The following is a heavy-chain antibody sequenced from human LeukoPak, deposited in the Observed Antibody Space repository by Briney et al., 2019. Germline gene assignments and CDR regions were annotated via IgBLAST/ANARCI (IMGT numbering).Heavy chain of an antibody. CDR3: ARGSGWNSFDP. D-gene: IGHD6-19*01. CDR2: IYSNGWT. J-gene: IGHJ5*02. Sequence: SQTLSLTCTVSGGSLSTDLYYCTWIRQPAGKGLEWIGRIYSNGWTEYNPPLKSRVSISIDTSKNYFSLKMSLATAADTALYYCARGSGWNSFDPWGQGTLVTVSS. V-gene: IGHV4-61*02. CDR1: GGSLSTDLYY.